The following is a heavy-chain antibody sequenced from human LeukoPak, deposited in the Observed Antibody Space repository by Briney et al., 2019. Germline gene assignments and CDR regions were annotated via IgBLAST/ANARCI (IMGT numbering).Heavy chain of an antibody. CDR3: AKGWLQSQPEFDY. J-gene: IGHJ4*02. CDR1: GFTFSIYG. D-gene: IGHD5-24*01. Sequence: GRSLRLSCAASGFTFSIYGMHWVRQAPGKGLEWVAGISHDGSKTYYADSVKGRFTFSRDNSKNTLFLLMNSLRTEDTAVYYCAKGWLQSQPEFDYWGQGTLVTVSS. V-gene: IGHV3-30*18. CDR2: ISHDGSKT.